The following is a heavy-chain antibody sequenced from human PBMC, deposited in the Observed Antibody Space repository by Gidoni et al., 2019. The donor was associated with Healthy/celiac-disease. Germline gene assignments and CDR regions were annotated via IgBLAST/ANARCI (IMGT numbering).Heavy chain of an antibody. V-gene: IGHV3-23*04. CDR3: AREHNSSPTPFDAFDI. CDR2: ISGSGGST. Sequence: EVQLVESGGGLVQPGGSLRLSCAASGFTFRSYAMSWVRQAPGKGLEWVSAISGSGGSTYYADSVKGRFTISRDNSKNTLYLQMNSLRAEDTAVYYCAREHNSSPTPFDAFDIWGQGTMVTVSS. J-gene: IGHJ3*02. D-gene: IGHD6-13*01. CDR1: GFTFRSYA.